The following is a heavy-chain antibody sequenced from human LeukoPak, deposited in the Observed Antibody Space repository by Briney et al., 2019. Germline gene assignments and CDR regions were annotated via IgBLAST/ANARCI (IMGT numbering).Heavy chain of an antibody. CDR2: LYYSGST. CDR1: GGSISSSSYY. Sequence: SETLSLTCTVSGGSISSSSYYWGWIRQPPGKGLEWIGNLYYSGSTYYNPSLESRVTISVDTSKNQFSLKLSSVTAANTAVYYCARQYYDILTGYYTSGDGAFDIWGQGTMVTVSS. D-gene: IGHD3-9*01. V-gene: IGHV4-39*01. J-gene: IGHJ3*02. CDR3: ARQYYDILTGYYTSGDGAFDI.